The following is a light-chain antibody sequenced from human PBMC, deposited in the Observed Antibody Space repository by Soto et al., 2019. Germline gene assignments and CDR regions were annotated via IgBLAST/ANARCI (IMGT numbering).Light chain of an antibody. CDR1: SSDIGGYNY. J-gene: IGLJ2*01. Sequence: QSALTQPASVSGSPGQSITIPCTGTSSDIGGYNYVSWYQQHPGKVPKLMIYDVNNRPSGVANRFSGSKSGNTASLTISGLQAEDEADYYCSSYTSNRVLFGGGTKLTVL. V-gene: IGLV2-14*01. CDR2: DVN. CDR3: SSYTSNRVL.